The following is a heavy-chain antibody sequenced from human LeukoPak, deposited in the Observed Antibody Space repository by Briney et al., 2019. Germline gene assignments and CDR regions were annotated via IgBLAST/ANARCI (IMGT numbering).Heavy chain of an antibody. V-gene: IGHV3-30-3*01. CDR1: GFTFSSYA. J-gene: IGHJ3*02. D-gene: IGHD2-2*01. CDR3: ARDLSLGYCSSTSCYPRGGAFDI. CDR2: ISYDGSNK. Sequence: PGGSLRLSCAASGFTFSSYAMHWVRQAPGKGLEWVAVISYDGSNKYYADSVKGRFTISRDNSKNTLYLQINSLRAEDTAVYYCARDLSLGYCSSTSCYPRGGAFDIWGQGTMVTVSS.